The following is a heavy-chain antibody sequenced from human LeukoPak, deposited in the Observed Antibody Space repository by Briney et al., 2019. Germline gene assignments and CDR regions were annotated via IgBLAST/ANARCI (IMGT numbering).Heavy chain of an antibody. CDR3: AHRRGYSGNFDY. V-gene: IGHV2-5*02. Sequence: SGPTLVNPTQTLTLTCTFSGFSLRTSGVGVGWIRQPPGKALVWLVLIYWDDDKNYSPSLKTRLTITKDTSKNQVVLTMTNMDPVVTATYYCAHRRGYSGNFDYWGQGTLVPVTS. CDR1: GFSLRTSGVG. J-gene: IGHJ4*02. D-gene: IGHD5-12*01. CDR2: IYWDDDK.